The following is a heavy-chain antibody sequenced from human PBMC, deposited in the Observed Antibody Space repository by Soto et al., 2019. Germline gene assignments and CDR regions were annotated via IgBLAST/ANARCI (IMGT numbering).Heavy chain of an antibody. Sequence: GGSLRLSCTASGFTFADYAMSWFRQAPGKGLEWVGFVRSKANSGKTEYATSVKARFTISREDSKTIAYLQMNSLKTEDTSVYFCTSDFQAHGSSTSCPQPLDYWGKGNLVTGSS. D-gene: IGHD2-2*01. CDR3: TSDFQAHGSSTSCPQPLDY. CDR1: GFTFADYA. J-gene: IGHJ4*02. CDR2: VRSKANSGKT. V-gene: IGHV3-49*03.